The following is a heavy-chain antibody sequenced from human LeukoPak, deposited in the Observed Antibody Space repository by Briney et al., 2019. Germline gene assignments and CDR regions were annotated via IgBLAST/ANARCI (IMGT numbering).Heavy chain of an antibody. V-gene: IGHV4-30-4*07. CDR2: IYYSGST. J-gene: IGHJ3*02. CDR1: GGSISSGGYS. Sequence: SETLSLTCAVSGGSISSGGYSWSWIRQPPGKGLEWIGYIYYSGSTYYNPSLKSRVTISVDTSKNQLSLKLSSVTAADTAVYYCARGSPYGSGSLKDAFDIWGQGTMVTVSS. CDR3: ARGSPYGSGSLKDAFDI. D-gene: IGHD3-10*01.